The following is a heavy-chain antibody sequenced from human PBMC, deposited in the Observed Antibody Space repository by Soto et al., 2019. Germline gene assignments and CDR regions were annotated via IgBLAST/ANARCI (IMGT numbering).Heavy chain of an antibody. D-gene: IGHD3-22*01. Sequence: SETLSLTCTVSGGSISSCDYYLSWIPQPPGKGLEWIGEIYHSGSTNYNPSLKSRVTISVDKSKNQFSLKLSSVTAADTAVYYCARAPYYDSSGYSWGQGTLVTVSS. CDR2: IYHSGST. CDR3: ARAPYYDSSGYS. CDR1: GGSISSCDYY. J-gene: IGHJ5*02. V-gene: IGHV4-39*07.